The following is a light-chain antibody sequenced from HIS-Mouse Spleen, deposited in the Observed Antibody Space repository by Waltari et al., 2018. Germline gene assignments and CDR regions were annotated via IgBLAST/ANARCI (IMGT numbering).Light chain of an antibody. V-gene: IGLV3-21*02. J-gene: IGLJ1*01. CDR3: QVWDSSSDRV. CDR2: DDS. CDR1: NLGSKS. Sequence: SYVLTQPPSVSVAPGQTARITCGGNNLGSKSVHWYQQKPGQAPVLVVYDDSDRPSGIPERIAGSNSENKDTLTISGVEAGDEDDYYCQVWDSSSDRVFGTGTEVTVL.